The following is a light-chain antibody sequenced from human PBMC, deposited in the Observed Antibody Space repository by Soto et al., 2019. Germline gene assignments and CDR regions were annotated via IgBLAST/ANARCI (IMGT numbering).Light chain of an antibody. CDR1: SSDVGDSKT. J-gene: IGLJ1*01. V-gene: IGLV2-14*01. CDR3: SSYTSSWTYG. Sequence: QSVLTQPASVSGSPGQSITISCTGSSSDVGDSKTVSWYQQHPGKAPKLMIYGVTNRPSGVSNRFSGSKSGNAASLTISGLQPEDEADYYCSSYTSSWTYGFGTGTKLTVL. CDR2: GVT.